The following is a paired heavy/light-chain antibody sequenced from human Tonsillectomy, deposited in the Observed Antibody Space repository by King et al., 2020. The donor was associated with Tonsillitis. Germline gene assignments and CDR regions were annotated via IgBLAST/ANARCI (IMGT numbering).Light chain of an antibody. V-gene: IGLV10-54*01. CDR2: RNN. J-gene: IGLJ3*02. Sequence: QAGLTQPPSVSQGLRQTATLTCTGNSNNVGNQGAAWLQQHQGHPPKLLSYRNNNRPSGISERFSASRSGNTASLTITGLQPEDEADYYCSAWDSSLSAWVFGGGTKLTVL. CDR1: SNNVGNQG. CDR3: SAWDSSLSAWV.
Heavy chain of an antibody. CDR2: ISYDGSNN. D-gene: IGHD7-27*01. Sequence: QVQLVESGGGVVQPGRSLRLSCAASGLTFSTYGMHWVRQAPGKGLDWVAVISYDGSNNYYADSVKGRFTISRDNSKNTLYLQMNSLRPEDTAVYYCAIENWESPLGAFDIWGQGTMVTVSS. CDR3: AIENWESPLGAFDI. CDR1: GLTFSTYG. J-gene: IGHJ3*02. V-gene: IGHV3-30*03.